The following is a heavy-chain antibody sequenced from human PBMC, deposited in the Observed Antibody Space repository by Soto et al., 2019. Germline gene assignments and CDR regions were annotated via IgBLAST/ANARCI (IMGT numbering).Heavy chain of an antibody. Sequence: SETLSLTCAVYGGSFSGYYWSWIRQPPGKXLEWIGEINHSGSTNYNPSLKSRVTISVDTSKNQFSLKLSSVTAADTAVYYCARGGGTEYCSSTSCYRSDYYYGMDVWGQGTTVTVSS. J-gene: IGHJ6*02. CDR1: GGSFSGYY. CDR2: INHSGST. CDR3: ARGGGTEYCSSTSCYRSDYYYGMDV. V-gene: IGHV4-34*01. D-gene: IGHD2-2*01.